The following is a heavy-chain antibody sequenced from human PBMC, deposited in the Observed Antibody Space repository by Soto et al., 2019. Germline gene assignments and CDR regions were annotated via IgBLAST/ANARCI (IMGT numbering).Heavy chain of an antibody. Sequence: SETLSLTCAVYGGSFSGYYWSWIRQPPGKGLEWIGEINHSGSTNYNPSLKSRVTISVDTSKNQFSLKLSSVTAADTAVYYCARLTGYIVATIPEKYFDYWGQGTLVTVSS. J-gene: IGHJ4*02. D-gene: IGHD5-12*01. CDR3: ARLTGYIVATIPEKYFDY. V-gene: IGHV4-34*01. CDR1: GGSFSGYY. CDR2: INHSGST.